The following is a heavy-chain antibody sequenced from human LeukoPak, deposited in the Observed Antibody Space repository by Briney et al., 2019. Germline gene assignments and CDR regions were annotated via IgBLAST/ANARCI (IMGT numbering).Heavy chain of an antibody. V-gene: IGHV1-2*02. CDR3: ATDGRSIAAVVMMLTRDNWFDP. J-gene: IGHJ5*02. D-gene: IGHD6-13*01. Sequence: GASVKVSCKASGYTFTGYYMHWVRQAPGQGLEWMGWINPTSGGTNYGQKFQGRVTVTRDTSVSTAYMELSRLRSDDTAVYYCATDGRSIAAVVMMLTRDNWFDPLGQGTLVTVSS. CDR2: INPTSGGT. CDR1: GYTFTGYY.